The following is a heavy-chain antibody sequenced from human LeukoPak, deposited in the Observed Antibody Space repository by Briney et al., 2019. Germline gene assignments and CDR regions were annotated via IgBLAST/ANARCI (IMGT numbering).Heavy chain of an antibody. D-gene: IGHD3-10*01. J-gene: IGHJ4*02. CDR2: IYGGGGGS. CDR3: AREYYYGSGNYGGFDY. V-gene: IGHV3-53*01. Sequence: GGSLRLSCAASGFTVSGNYMSWVRQAPGKGLEWVSAIYGGGGGSSYADSVKGRFTISRDNSKNTLYLQMNSLRADDTAVYYCAREYYYGSGNYGGFDYWGQGTLVTVSS. CDR1: GFTVSGNY.